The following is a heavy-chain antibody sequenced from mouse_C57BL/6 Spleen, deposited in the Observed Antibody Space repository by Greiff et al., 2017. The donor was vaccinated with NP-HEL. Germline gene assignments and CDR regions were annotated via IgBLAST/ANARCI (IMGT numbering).Heavy chain of an antibody. V-gene: IGHV1-64*01. CDR1: GYTFTSYW. J-gene: IGHJ2*01. Sequence: VQLQQPGAELVKPGASVKLSCKASGYTFTSYWMHWVKQRPGQGLEWIGMIHPNSGSTNYNEKFKSKATLTVDKSSSTAYMQLSSLTSEDSAVYYCARPNYYGSSYFDYWGQGTTLTVSS. CDR3: ARPNYYGSSYFDY. CDR2: IHPNSGST. D-gene: IGHD1-1*01.